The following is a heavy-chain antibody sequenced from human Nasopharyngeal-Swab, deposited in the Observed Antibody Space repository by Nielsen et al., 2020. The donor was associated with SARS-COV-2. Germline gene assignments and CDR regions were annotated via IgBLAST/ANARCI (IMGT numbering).Heavy chain of an antibody. J-gene: IGHJ6*03. V-gene: IGHV6-1*01. Sequence: WIRQSPSRGLEWLGRTYYRSKWYNDYAVSVKSRITINPDTSKNQFPLQLNSVTPEDTAVYYCAREGSKAARRSSTMAYYYYYYMDVWGKGTTVAVSS. CDR3: AREGSKAARRSSTMAYYYYYYMDV. D-gene: IGHD6-6*01. CDR2: TYYRSKWYN.